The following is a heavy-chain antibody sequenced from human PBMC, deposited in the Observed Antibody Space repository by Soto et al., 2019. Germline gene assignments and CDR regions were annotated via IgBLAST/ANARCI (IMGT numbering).Heavy chain of an antibody. V-gene: IGHV1-46*03. J-gene: IGHJ4*02. D-gene: IGHD6-25*01. CDR1: GYTLTNFY. CDR2: INPNGSST. CDR3: ARGLGSGDY. Sequence: QVQLVQSGAEVKKPGASVKVSCKASGYTLTNFYIHWVRQAPGQGLEWMGIINPNGSSTNYAHNFQGRVTITRDTSTSTVYMDLSSLRSEDTAVYYCARGLGSGDYWGRGTLVTVSS.